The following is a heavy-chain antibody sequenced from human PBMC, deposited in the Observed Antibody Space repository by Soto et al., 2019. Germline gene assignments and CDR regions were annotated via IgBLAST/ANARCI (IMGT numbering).Heavy chain of an antibody. CDR2: ISGSGGST. J-gene: IGHJ4*02. CDR1: GFTFSSYA. D-gene: IGHD2-2*01. CDR3: AKDLEYDKIPFLGYCSSTSCPYGANFDY. Sequence: GGSLRLSCAASGFTFSSYAMSWVRQAPGKGLEWVSAISGSGGSTYYADSVKGRFTISRDNSKNTLYLQMNSLRAEDTAVYYCAKDLEYDKIPFLGYCSSTSCPYGANFDYWGQGTLVTVSS. V-gene: IGHV3-23*01.